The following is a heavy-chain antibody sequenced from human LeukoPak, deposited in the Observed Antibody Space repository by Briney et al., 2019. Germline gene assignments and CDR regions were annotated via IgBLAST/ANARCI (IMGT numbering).Heavy chain of an antibody. CDR2: INPNSGGT. CDR1: GYTFTSYD. V-gene: IGHV1-2*02. Sequence: ASVKVSCKASGYTFTSYDINWVRQATGQGLEWMGWINPNSGGTNYAQKFQGRVTMTRDTSISTAYMELSRLRSDDTAVYYCARAYCSSTSCYLGGDAFDIWGQGTMVTVSS. CDR3: ARAYCSSTSCYLGGDAFDI. D-gene: IGHD2-2*01. J-gene: IGHJ3*02.